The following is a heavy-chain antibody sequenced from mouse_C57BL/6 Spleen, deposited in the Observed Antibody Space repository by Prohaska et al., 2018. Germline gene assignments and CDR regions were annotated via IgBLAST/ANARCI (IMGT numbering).Heavy chain of an antibody. V-gene: IGHV5-17*01. CDR2: ISSGSSTS. Sequence: EVQLVESGGGLVKPGGSLKLSCAASGFTFSDYGMHWVRQAPEKGLEWVAYISSGSSTSYYADTVKRRFTISRDNAKNTLFLQMTSLRSEDTAMYYCARSGYQAWFAYWGQGTLVTVSA. D-gene: IGHD3-1*01. CDR3: ARSGYQAWFAY. J-gene: IGHJ3*01. CDR1: GFTFSDYG.